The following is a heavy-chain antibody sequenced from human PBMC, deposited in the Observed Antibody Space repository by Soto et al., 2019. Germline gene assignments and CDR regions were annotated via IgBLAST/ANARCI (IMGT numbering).Heavy chain of an antibody. J-gene: IGHJ6*02. V-gene: IGHV1-69*13. CDR2: ITPIVGPA. Sequence: SVKVSCKASGGTFSSNAISWVRQAPGQGLEWMGGITPIVGPANYAQKFQGRVTITADESTSTAYMELSSLRSEDTAVYYCAIPSGITGMNHYYWYGMDVWGQGTTVTV. CDR3: AIPSGITGMNHYYWYGMDV. D-gene: IGHD1-20*01. CDR1: GGTFSSNA.